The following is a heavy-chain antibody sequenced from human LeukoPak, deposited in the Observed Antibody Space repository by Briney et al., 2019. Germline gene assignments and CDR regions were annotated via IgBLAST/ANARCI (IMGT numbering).Heavy chain of an antibody. CDR3: ARGYYYDSSGYSDFDY. D-gene: IGHD3-22*01. J-gene: IGHJ4*02. Sequence: GGSLRLSCAASGFTFSSYGMHWVRQAPGKGLEWVAVIWYDGSNKYYADSVKGRFTISRDNSKNTLYLQMNSLRAEDTAVYYCARGYYYDSSGYSDFDYWGQGTLATVSS. V-gene: IGHV3-33*01. CDR2: IWYDGSNK. CDR1: GFTFSSYG.